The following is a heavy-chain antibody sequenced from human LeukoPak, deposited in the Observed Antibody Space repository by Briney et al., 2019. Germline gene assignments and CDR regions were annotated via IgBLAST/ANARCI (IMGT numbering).Heavy chain of an antibody. CDR2: IYYSGST. D-gene: IGHD6-13*01. CDR3: TRAAAGSFGY. CDR1: GGSISSYY. V-gene: IGHV4-59*01. J-gene: IGHJ4*02. Sequence: SETLSLTCTVSGGSISSYYWSWIRQPPGKGLEWIGYIYYSGSTNYNPSLKSRVTISVDTSKNQFSLKLSSVTAADTAVYYCTRAAAGSFGYWGQGTLVTVSS.